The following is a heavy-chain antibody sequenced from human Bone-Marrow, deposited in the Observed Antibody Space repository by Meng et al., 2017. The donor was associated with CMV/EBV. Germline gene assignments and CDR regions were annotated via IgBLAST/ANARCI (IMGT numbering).Heavy chain of an antibody. CDR1: GFSLSTSGMC. CDR3: ARGGYFCTSTTCYYDY. CDR2: IYYSENT. D-gene: IGHD2-2*01. J-gene: IGHJ4*02. Sequence: SGPTLVKPTQTLTLTCTFSGFSLSTSGMCVSWIRQPPGKGLEWIGYIYYSENTNYNPSLKSRVTISVDTSKNQFSLKLSSVTAADTAVYYCARGGYFCTSTTCYYDYWGQGTLITVSS. V-gene: IGHV4-61*08.